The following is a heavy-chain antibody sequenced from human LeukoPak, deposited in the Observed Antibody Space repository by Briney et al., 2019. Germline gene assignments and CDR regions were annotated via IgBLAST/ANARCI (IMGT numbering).Heavy chain of an antibody. CDR3: SKRGSDSPSCFQH. CDR2: ISSSGADT. V-gene: IGHV3-23*01. J-gene: IGHJ1*01. CDR1: GFTFSTYA. Sequence: GSLRLSCAASGFTFSTYAMTWVRQVPGKGPERVSAISSSGADTHYADSVKGRFTISRDNSKNTLYLQMNSLRAEDTAVYYCSKRGSDSPSCFQHWGQGTPVTVSS. D-gene: IGHD2-21*02.